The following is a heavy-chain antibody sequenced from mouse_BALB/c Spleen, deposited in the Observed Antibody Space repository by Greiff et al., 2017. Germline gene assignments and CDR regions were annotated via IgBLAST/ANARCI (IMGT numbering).Heavy chain of an antibody. V-gene: IGHV5-17*02. CDR2: ISSGSSTI. Sequence: EVKLQESGGGLVQPGGSRKLSCAASGFTFSSFGMHWVRQAPEKGLEWVAYISSGSSTIYYADTVKGRFTISRDNPKNTLFLQMTSLRSEDTAMYYCARNYGNYDYYAMDYWGQGTSVTVSS. D-gene: IGHD2-1*01. J-gene: IGHJ4*01. CDR1: GFTFSSFG. CDR3: ARNYGNYDYYAMDY.